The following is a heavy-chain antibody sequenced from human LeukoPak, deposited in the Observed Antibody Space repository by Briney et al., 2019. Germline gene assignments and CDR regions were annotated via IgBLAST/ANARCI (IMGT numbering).Heavy chain of an antibody. Sequence: SDTLSLTCTVSGRSISYYYWSWIRQPPGKGREWIRYIYYSGTTNYNPSLKSRVTISIHTSKNQFSRQLRSVNAGDTGVYYCGREDPQTTVPEGMDVWGKGTTVTVSS. CDR3: GREDPQTTVPEGMDV. CDR1: GRSISYYY. CDR2: IYYSGTT. J-gene: IGHJ6*04. D-gene: IGHD4-17*01. V-gene: IGHV4-59*01.